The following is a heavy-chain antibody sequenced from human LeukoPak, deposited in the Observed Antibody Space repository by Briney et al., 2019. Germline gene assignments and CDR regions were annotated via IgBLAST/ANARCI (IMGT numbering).Heavy chain of an antibody. CDR1: GYTFTSYG. D-gene: IGHD3-3*01. CDR2: ISAYNGNT. J-gene: IGHJ6*03. Sequence: ASVKVSCKASGYTFTSYGISWVRQAPGQGLEWMGWISAYNGNTNYAQKLQGRVTMTTDTSTSTAYMELRSLRSDDTAVYYCARDYDFWSGSPSYMDVRGKGTTVTVSS. V-gene: IGHV1-18*01. CDR3: ARDYDFWSGSPSYMDV.